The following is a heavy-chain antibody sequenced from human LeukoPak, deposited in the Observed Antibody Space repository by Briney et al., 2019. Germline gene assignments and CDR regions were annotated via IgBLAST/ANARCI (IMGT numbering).Heavy chain of an antibody. CDR1: GGTFSSYA. D-gene: IGHD6-6*01. J-gene: IGHJ4*02. V-gene: IGHV1-69*05. CDR3: APEYSSSEGYFDY. Sequence: SVKVSCKASGGTFSSYAISWVRQAPGQGLEWMGGIIPIFGTANYAQKFQGRVTITTDESTSTAYMELSSLRSEDTAVYYCAPEYSSSEGYFDYWGQGTLVTVSS. CDR2: IIPIFGTA.